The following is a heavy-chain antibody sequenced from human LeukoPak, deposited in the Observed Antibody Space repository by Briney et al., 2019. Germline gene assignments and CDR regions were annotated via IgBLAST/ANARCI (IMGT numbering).Heavy chain of an antibody. J-gene: IGHJ4*02. V-gene: IGHV3-21*01. CDR3: ARDGSGGGYDYPYYFDY. CDR2: ISSSSSYI. CDR1: GFTFSSYS. D-gene: IGHD5-12*01. Sequence: PGGSLRLSCVASGFTFSSYSMNWVRQAPGKGLEWVSSISSSSSYIYYADSVKGRFTISRDNAKNSLYLQMNSLRAEDTAVYYCARDGSGGGYDYPYYFDYWGQGTLVTVSS.